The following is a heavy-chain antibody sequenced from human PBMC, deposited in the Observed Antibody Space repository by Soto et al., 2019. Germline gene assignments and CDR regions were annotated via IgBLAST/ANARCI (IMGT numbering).Heavy chain of an antibody. CDR3: SRQASDFWSGKPQYYMDV. J-gene: IGHJ6*03. Sequence: EVQLVESAGGLVQPGGSLKLSCAASGFTFSGSAMHWVRQASGKGLEWVGRIRSKPNNYATAYGASVKGRFTISRDDSKNTAYLQMNSLNTEDTAVYYCSRQASDFWSGKPQYYMDVWGKGTTVTVSS. CDR1: GFTFSGSA. V-gene: IGHV3-73*01. D-gene: IGHD3-3*01. CDR2: IRSKPNNYAT.